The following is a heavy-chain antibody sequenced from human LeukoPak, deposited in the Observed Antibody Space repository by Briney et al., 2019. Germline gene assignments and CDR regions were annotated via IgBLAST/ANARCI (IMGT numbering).Heavy chain of an antibody. CDR1: GFTFSDYY. V-gene: IGHV3-11*04. J-gene: IGHJ4*02. CDR2: ISPSDSTI. D-gene: IGHD3-22*01. CDR3: ARDTNDYDSSGYYFNY. Sequence: GGSLRLSCAASGFTFSDYYMSWIRQAPGKGLEWVSYISPSDSTIYYADSVKGRFTISRDNAKNSLYLQMNSLRAEDTAVYYCARDTNDYDSSGYYFNYWGQGTLVTVSS.